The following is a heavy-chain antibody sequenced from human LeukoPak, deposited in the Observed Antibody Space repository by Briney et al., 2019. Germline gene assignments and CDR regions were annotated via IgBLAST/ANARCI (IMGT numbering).Heavy chain of an antibody. CDR3: ARDLDCSSTSCYTFLDY. V-gene: IGHV1-2*02. CDR2: INPNSGGT. J-gene: IGHJ4*02. D-gene: IGHD2-2*02. Sequence: ASVKVSCKASGYTFTGYYMHWVRQAPGQGLEWMGWINPNSGGTNYAQKFQGRVTMTRDTSISTAYMELSRLRSDDTAVYYCARDLDCSSTSCYTFLDYWGQGTLVTVSS. CDR1: GYTFTGYY.